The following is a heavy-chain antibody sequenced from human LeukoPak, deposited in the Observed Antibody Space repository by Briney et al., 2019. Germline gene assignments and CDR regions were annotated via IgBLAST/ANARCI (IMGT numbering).Heavy chain of an antibody. V-gene: IGHV1-2*02. D-gene: IGHD6-6*01. Sequence: ASVKVSCKASGYTFTGYYMHWVRQAPGQGLEWMGWINPNSGGTNYAQKFQGRVTMTRDTSISTAYMELSRLRSDDTAVYYCAKGKQLVGYDAFDIWGQGTMVTVSS. CDR3: AKGKQLVGYDAFDI. J-gene: IGHJ3*02. CDR2: INPNSGGT. CDR1: GYTFTGYY.